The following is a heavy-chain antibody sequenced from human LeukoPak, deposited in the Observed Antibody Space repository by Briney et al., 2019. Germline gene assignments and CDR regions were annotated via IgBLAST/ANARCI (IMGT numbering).Heavy chain of an antibody. CDR2: INPNSGGT. J-gene: IGHJ4*02. Sequence: ASVKVSCKASGYTFTGYYMHWVRQAPGQGLEWMGWINPNSGGTNYAQKFQGRVTMTRDTSISTAYMELSRLRSDDTAVYYCARHTYYDILTGYCLPDYWGQGTLVTVSS. CDR1: GYTFTGYY. V-gene: IGHV1-2*02. CDR3: ARHTYYDILTGYCLPDY. D-gene: IGHD3-9*01.